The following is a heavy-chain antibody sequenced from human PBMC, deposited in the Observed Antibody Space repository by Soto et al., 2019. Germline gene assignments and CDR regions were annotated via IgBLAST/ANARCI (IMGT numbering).Heavy chain of an antibody. V-gene: IGHV1-69*13. D-gene: IGHD2-15*01. CDR3: ARDSGYCSGGSCYSYYYYGMDV. Sequence: SVKVSCKASGGTFSSYAISWVRQAPGQGLEWMGGIIPIFGTANYAQKFQGRVTITADESTSTAYMELSSLRSEDTAVYYCARDSGYCSGGSCYSYYYYGMDVWGQGTTVTVSS. CDR2: IIPIFGTA. J-gene: IGHJ6*02. CDR1: GGTFSSYA.